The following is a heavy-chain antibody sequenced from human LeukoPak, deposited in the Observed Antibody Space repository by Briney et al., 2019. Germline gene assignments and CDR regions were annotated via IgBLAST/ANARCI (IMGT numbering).Heavy chain of an antibody. J-gene: IGHJ4*02. V-gene: IGHV3-48*01. CDR1: GFTFSSYS. CDR3: AKDLRSGWYGKVDY. Sequence: PGGSLRLSCAASGFTFSSYSMNWVRQAPGKGLEWVSYISSSSSTIYYADSVKGRFTISRDNSKNTLYLQMNSLRAEDTAVYYCAKDLRSGWYGKVDYWGQGTLVTVSS. D-gene: IGHD6-19*01. CDR2: ISSSSSTI.